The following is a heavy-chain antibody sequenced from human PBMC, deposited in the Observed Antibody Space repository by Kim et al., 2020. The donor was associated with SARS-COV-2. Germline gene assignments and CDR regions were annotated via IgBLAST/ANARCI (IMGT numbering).Heavy chain of an antibody. Sequence: GSADHTPSLRSRVTMSVDTSKNQLSLKVNSVTAADTAVYYCARGYDYFDYWGQGTLVTVSS. V-gene: IGHV4-4*07. CDR3: ARGYDYFDY. CDR2: GSA. J-gene: IGHJ4*02. D-gene: IGHD3-16*01.